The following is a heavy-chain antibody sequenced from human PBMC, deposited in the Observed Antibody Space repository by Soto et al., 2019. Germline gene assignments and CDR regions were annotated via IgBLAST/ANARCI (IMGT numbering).Heavy chain of an antibody. CDR1: GFTFSNAW. CDR3: TTKQMAVAGSDY. J-gene: IGHJ4*02. Sequence: EVQLVESGGGLVKPGGSLSLSCAASGFTFSNAWMSWVRQAPGKGLEWVGRIKSKTDGGTRDYAAPVKGRFSISRDDSKNTLYLQMNSLKSEDTAVYYCTTKQMAVAGSDYWGQGTLVTVSS. D-gene: IGHD6-19*01. V-gene: IGHV3-15*01. CDR2: IKSKTDGGTR.